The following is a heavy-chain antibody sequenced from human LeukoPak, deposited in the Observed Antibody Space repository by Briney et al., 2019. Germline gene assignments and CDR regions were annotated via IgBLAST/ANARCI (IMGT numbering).Heavy chain of an antibody. CDR2: VYRGASI. Sequence: GGSLRLSSAASGFTVSRNSMAWVRQAPGKGLEWVSIVYRGASIYYLDSVKGRFTISRDNSENTLYLQMNNLRAEDTAIYYCARATDTNYFDFWGQGTLLTVSS. CDR1: GFTVSRNS. J-gene: IGHJ4*02. V-gene: IGHV3-53*01. CDR3: ARATDTNYFDF. D-gene: IGHD1-26*01.